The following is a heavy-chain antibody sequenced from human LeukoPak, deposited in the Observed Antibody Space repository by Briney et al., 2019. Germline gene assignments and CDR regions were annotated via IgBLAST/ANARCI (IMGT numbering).Heavy chain of an antibody. CDR3: ARAIRVGATLYYFDY. CDR2: IYYSGST. D-gene: IGHD1-26*01. J-gene: IGHJ4*02. Sequence: SETLSLTCTVSGGSISSGGYYWSWIRQHPRKGLEWIGYIYYSGSTYYNPSLKSRVTISVDTSKNQFSLKLSSVTAADTAVYYCARAIRVGATLYYFDYWGQGTLVTVSS. CDR1: GGSISSGGYY. V-gene: IGHV4-31*03.